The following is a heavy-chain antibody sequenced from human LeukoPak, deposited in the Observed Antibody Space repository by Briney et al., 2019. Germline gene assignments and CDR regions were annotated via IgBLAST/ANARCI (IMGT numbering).Heavy chain of an antibody. CDR3: AKDRKYFDL. CDR2: ISGSGGTI. Sequence: GGSLRLSCVASGFTFADHAVSWVGQAPGKGLEWVSAISGSGGTIYYADSVKGRFTISRDNSKNTLYLQMNSLRAEDTAVYYCAKDRKYFDLWGRGTLVTVSS. D-gene: IGHD1-14*01. CDR1: GFTFADHA. J-gene: IGHJ2*01. V-gene: IGHV3-23*01.